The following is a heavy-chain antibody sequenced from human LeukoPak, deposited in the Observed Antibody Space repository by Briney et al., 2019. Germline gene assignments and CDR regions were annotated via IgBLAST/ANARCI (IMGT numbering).Heavy chain of an antibody. CDR1: GFTFSSYA. CDR3: AKGPHKTRYGSGSYSPFDY. CDR2: ISGGGGST. D-gene: IGHD3-10*01. J-gene: IGHJ4*02. V-gene: IGHV3-23*01. Sequence: PGGSLRLSCAASGFTFSSYAMSWVRQAPGKGLEWVSGISGGGGSTYYPDSVQGRFTISRDNSKNTLYLQMSSLRAEDTAVYYCAKGPHKTRYGSGSYSPFDYWGQGTLVTVSS.